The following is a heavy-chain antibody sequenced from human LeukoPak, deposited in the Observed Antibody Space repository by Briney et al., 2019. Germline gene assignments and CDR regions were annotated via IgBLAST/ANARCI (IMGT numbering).Heavy chain of an antibody. Sequence: SETLSLTCTVSGGSISSSSYYWGWIRQPPGKGLEWIGSIYYSGSTYYNPSLKSRVTISVDTSKNQFSLKLSSVTAADTAVYYCARHRYYYDSSGYCFDYWGQGTLVTVSS. J-gene: IGHJ4*02. CDR1: GGSISSSSYY. CDR3: ARHRYYYDSSGYCFDY. CDR2: IYYSGST. V-gene: IGHV4-39*01. D-gene: IGHD3-22*01.